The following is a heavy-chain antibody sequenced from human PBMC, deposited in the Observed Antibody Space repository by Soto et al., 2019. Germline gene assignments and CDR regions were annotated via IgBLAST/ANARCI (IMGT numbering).Heavy chain of an antibody. CDR1: GGSISSYY. D-gene: IGHD3-9*01. CDR2: FNHSGST. J-gene: IGHJ4*02. CDR3: APVRNFDKLFSL. V-gene: IGHV4-34*01. Sequence: SETLSLTCTVSGGSISSYYWSWIRQPPGKGLEWIGEFNHSGSTNYNPSLKSRVTISLDTSKNQYFLKLNSVTAADTAVYYCAPVRNFDKLFSLWGQGTPVTVSS.